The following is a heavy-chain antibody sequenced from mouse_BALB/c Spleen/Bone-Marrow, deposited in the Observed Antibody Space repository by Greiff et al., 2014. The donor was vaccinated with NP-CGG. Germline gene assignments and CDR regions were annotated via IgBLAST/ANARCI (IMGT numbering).Heavy chain of an antibody. Sequence: EVQLLESGPELVKPGASVKISCKASGYSFTSYFMNWVKQSHGKSLEWIGLINPYNGDTFYNQKFKGKATFTVDKSSSTAYMELRSLTSEDSAVYYCGGQDDYDGGFAYWGQGTLVTVSA. J-gene: IGHJ3*01. CDR1: GYSFTSYF. CDR2: INPYNGDT. D-gene: IGHD2-4*01. CDR3: GGQDDYDGGFAY. V-gene: IGHV1-20*01.